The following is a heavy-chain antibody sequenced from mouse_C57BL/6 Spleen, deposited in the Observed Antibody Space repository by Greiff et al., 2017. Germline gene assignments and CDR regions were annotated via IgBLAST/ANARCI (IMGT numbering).Heavy chain of an antibody. CDR3: TRPPTVVATDAMDY. J-gene: IGHJ4*01. V-gene: IGHV1-15*01. CDR2: IDPETGGT. CDR1: GYTFTDYE. D-gene: IGHD1-1*01. Sequence: QVQLQQSGAELVRPGASVTLSCKASGYTFTDYEMHWVKQTPVHGLEWIGAIDPETGGTAYNQKFKGKAILTADKSSSTAYMELRSLTSEDSAVYYCTRPPTVVATDAMDYWGQGTSVTVSS.